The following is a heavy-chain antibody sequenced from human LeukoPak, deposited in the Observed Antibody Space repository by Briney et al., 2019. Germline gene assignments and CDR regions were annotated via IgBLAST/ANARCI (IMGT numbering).Heavy chain of an antibody. CDR3: AKRDGYNLRYFDN. CDR2: IGSSGVNT. J-gene: IGHJ4*02. CDR1: GFTLSNYA. Sequence: GGSLRLSCAASGFTLSNYAMSWVRQAPGKGLEWVSAIGSSGVNTYYADSVKGRFTISRDSSKNTLYLQMNSLRDENTAVYFCAKRDGYNLRYFDNWGQGTLVTVSS. V-gene: IGHV3-23*01. D-gene: IGHD5-24*01.